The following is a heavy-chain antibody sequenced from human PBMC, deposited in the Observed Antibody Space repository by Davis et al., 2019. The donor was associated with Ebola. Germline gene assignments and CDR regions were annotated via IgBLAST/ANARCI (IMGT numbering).Heavy chain of an antibody. V-gene: IGHV3-74*01. J-gene: IGHJ4*02. D-gene: IGHD6-19*01. CDR3: ARVSWLAYFDY. CDR1: GFTFSSYW. Sequence: GESLKTLCAASGFTFSSYWMHRVRQAPGKGLVWVSRINSDGSSTSYADSVKGRFTISRDNAKNSLYLQINSLRAKDTSVYYCARVSWLAYFDYWGQGTLVTVSS. CDR2: INSDGSST.